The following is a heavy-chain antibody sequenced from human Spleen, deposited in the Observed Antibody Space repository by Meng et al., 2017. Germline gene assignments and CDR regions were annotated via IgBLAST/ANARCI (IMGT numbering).Heavy chain of an antibody. CDR2: INNDGSST. D-gene: IGHD2-8*01. V-gene: IGHV3-74*01. CDR1: GFTISTYW. J-gene: IGHJ5*02. CDR3: ARDSYGVHH. Sequence: EVQMVESGGGLVQPGGSLRLSCVASGFTISTYWLHWVRQAPGKGLVWVSRINNDGSSTIYADSVKGRFTISRDNAKNTLYLQMNSLRAEDTAVYYCARDSYGVHHWGQGTLVTVSS.